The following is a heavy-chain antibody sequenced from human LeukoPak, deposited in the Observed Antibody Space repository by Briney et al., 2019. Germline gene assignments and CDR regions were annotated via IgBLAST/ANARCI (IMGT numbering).Heavy chain of an antibody. J-gene: IGHJ3*01. CDR1: GFTFDDYG. V-gene: IGHV3-20*04. Sequence: GGSLRLSCAASGFTFDDYGMNWVRQPPGKGLEWVCNINWNGGSTSYADSLKGRLTISRDNAKSSLYLQMNSLRAEDTAMYFCARRMPGDAFDVWGQGTMVTVSS. CDR3: ARRMPGDAFDV. D-gene: IGHD2-2*01. CDR2: INWNGGST.